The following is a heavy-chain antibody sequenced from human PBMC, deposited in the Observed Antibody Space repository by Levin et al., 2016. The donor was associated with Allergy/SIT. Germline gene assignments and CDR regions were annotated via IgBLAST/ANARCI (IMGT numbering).Heavy chain of an antibody. D-gene: IGHD3-10*01. CDR2: IYHTGRT. CDR1: GGSISSFNW. Sequence: SETLSLTCAVSGGSISSFNWWSWVRQPPGKGLEWIGEIYHTGRTNSNPSLKSRVTMSVDKSKHQFSLKLSSVIAADTAVYYCASLYHYGSGSHYPHPSGYWGQGTLVTVSS. CDR3: ASLYHYGSGSHYPHPSGY. J-gene: IGHJ4*02. V-gene: IGHV4-4*02.